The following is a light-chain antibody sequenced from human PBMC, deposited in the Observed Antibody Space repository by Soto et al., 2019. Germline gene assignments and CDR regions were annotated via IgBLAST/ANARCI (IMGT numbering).Light chain of an antibody. J-gene: IGLJ1*01. CDR1: SSDVGGYNY. CDR2: EVS. Sequence: QYVLTQPASVSGSPGQSITISCTGTSSDVGGYNYVSWYQQHPGKAPKLMIYEVSNRPSGVSYRFSGSKSGNTASLTISGLQAEDEADYYCSSHTSSNTRVFGTGTKLTVL. V-gene: IGLV2-14*01. CDR3: SSHTSSNTRV.